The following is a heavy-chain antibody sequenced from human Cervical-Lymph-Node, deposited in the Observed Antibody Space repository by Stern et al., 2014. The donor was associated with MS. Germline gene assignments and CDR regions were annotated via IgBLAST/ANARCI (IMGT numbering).Heavy chain of an antibody. D-gene: IGHD6-13*01. CDR3: ARDSTPYSSSWYTA. Sequence: QVQLVESGAEVKKPGASVKVSCKASGYTFTGYYMHWVRQAPGQGLEWMGRINPNSGGTNYAQNFQGRVTMTRDTSISTAYMELSRLRSDDTAVYYCARDSTPYSSSWYTAWGQGTLVTVSS. CDR1: GYTFTGYY. J-gene: IGHJ5*02. V-gene: IGHV1-2*06. CDR2: INPNSGGT.